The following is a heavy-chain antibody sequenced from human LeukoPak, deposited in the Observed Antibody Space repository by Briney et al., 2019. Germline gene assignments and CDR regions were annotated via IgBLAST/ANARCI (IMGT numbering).Heavy chain of an antibody. V-gene: IGHV3-53*01. J-gene: IGHJ4*02. Sequence: GGSLRLSCAASGFTVSSNYMSWVRQAPGKGLEWVSVIYSGGSTYYADSVKGRFTISRDNSKNTLYLQMNSLRAEDTAVYYCARGRAAVAGYFDSWGQGTLVTVSS. CDR1: GFTVSSNY. CDR2: IYSGGST. D-gene: IGHD6-19*01. CDR3: ARGRAAVAGYFDS.